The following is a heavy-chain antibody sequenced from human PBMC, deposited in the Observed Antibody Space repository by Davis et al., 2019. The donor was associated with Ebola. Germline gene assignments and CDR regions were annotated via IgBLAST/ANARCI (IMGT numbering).Heavy chain of an antibody. CDR1: GFTFSSYA. Sequence: GESLKISCAASGFTFSSYAMHWVRQAPGKGLEWVAVISYDGSNKYYADSVKGRFTISRDNSKNTLYLQMNSLRAEDTAVYYCARGGGSTLGAPDYWGQGTLVTVSS. J-gene: IGHJ4*02. CDR3: ARGGGSTLGAPDY. D-gene: IGHD1-26*01. CDR2: ISYDGSNK. V-gene: IGHV3-30-3*01.